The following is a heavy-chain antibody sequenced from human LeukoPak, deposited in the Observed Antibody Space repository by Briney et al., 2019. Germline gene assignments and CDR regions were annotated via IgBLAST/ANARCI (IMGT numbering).Heavy chain of an antibody. J-gene: IGHJ6*02. V-gene: IGHV4-59*01. CDR2: IFYSGNT. Sequence: PSETLSLTCTVSGGSITTYYWSWIRQPPGKGLEWIGYIFYSGNTNYNPSLKSRVTMSVDTSKNQLSLNLSSVTAADTAAHYCARDCSGGRCYNGIVAGMDVWGQGTTVTVSS. CDR1: GGSITTYY. D-gene: IGHD2-15*01. CDR3: ARDCSGGRCYNGIVAGMDV.